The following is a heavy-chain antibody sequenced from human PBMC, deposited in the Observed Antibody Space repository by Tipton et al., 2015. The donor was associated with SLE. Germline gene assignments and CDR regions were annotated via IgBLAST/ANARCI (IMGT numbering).Heavy chain of an antibody. CDR2: IYHSGST. CDR3: ARRNYDSSGYGYFDY. J-gene: IGHJ4*02. V-gene: IGHV4-38-2*01. D-gene: IGHD3-22*01. Sequence: TLSLTCAVSGYSISSGYYWGWIRQPPGKGLEWIGSIYHSGSTYYNTSLKSRVTILVDTSKNQFSLKLSSVTAADTAVYYCARRNYDSSGYGYFDYWGQGTLVTVSS. CDR1: GYSISSGYY.